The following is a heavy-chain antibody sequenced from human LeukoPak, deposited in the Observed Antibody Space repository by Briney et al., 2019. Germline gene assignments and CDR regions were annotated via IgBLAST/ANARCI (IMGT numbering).Heavy chain of an antibody. CDR2: ISAYNGNT. V-gene: IGHV1-18*01. CDR3: ARARDYYDSSGYYETPFDY. D-gene: IGHD3-22*01. J-gene: IGHJ4*02. CDR1: GYTFTSYG. Sequence: GASVKVSCKASGYTFTSYGISWVRQAPGQGLEWMGRISAYNGNTNYAQKLQGRVTMTTDTSTSTAYMELRSLRSDDTAVYYCARARDYYDSSGYYETPFDYWGQGTLVTVSS.